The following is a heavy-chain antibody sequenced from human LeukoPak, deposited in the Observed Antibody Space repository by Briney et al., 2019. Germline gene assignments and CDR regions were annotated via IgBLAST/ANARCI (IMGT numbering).Heavy chain of an antibody. D-gene: IGHD3-22*01. CDR2: IKSKTDGGTT. CDR3: TTDDYYDSSGPAGY. J-gene: IGHJ4*02. Sequence: GGSLRLSCAASGFTFSSYAMSWVRQAPGKGLEWVGRIKSKTDGGTTDYAAPVKGRFTISRDDSKNTLYLQMNSLKTEDTAVYYCTTDDYYDSSGPAGYWGQGTLVTVSS. CDR1: GFTFSSYA. V-gene: IGHV3-15*01.